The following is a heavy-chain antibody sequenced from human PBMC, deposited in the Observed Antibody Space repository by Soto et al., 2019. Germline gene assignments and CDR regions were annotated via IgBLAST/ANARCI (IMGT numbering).Heavy chain of an antibody. Sequence: ASVKVSCKASGYTFTGYYMHWVRQAPGQGLEWMGWINPNSGGTNYAQKFQGWVTMTRDTSISTAYMELSRLRSDDTAVYYCARGGIIVVVTATSNDAFDIWGQGTMVTVSS. J-gene: IGHJ3*02. CDR1: GYTFTGYY. D-gene: IGHD2-21*02. V-gene: IGHV1-2*04. CDR3: ARGGIIVVVTATSNDAFDI. CDR2: INPNSGGT.